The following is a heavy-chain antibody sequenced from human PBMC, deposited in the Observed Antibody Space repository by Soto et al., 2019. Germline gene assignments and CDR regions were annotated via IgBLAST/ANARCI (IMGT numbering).Heavy chain of an antibody. D-gene: IGHD3-22*01. CDR2: IYHSGST. V-gene: IGHV4-30-2*01. J-gene: IGHJ4*02. CDR1: GGSISSGGYS. Sequence: SETLSLTCAVSGGSISSGGYSWSWIRQPPGKGLEWIGYIYHSGSTYYNPSLKSRVTISVDRSKNQFSLKLSSVTAEDTAVYYCARADYDSRVYYYPYYFDYWAQGTLVTVFS. CDR3: ARADYDSRVYYYPYYFDY.